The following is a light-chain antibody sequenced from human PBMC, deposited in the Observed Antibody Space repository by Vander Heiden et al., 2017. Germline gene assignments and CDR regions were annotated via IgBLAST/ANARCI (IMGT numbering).Light chain of an antibody. Sequence: QPVLTQPPSASGTPGQRVTITCSGRTSNIEFNTVNWYQQFPGTAPKLLIYRSHERPSGVPDRFSGSQSATSASLAIIGLRSEDEAEYYCSAWSDSLKTYVFGTGTTVTVL. CDR3: SAWSDSLKTYV. J-gene: IGLJ1*01. V-gene: IGLV1-44*01. CDR1: TSNIEFNT. CDR2: RSH.